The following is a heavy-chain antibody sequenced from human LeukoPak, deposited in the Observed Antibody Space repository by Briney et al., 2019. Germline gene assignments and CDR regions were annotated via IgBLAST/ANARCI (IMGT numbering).Heavy chain of an antibody. Sequence: PGESLRLSCAASGFTFSSYALNWVRQAPRKGLEWVSGISNNGVNRNYADSVKGRFTISRDNSKNTLYLQMNSLRAEDTAVYYCAKGEFGRGWPNWGQGTLVTVSS. CDR1: GFTFSSYA. J-gene: IGHJ4*02. CDR3: AKGEFGRGWPN. D-gene: IGHD6-19*01. V-gene: IGHV3-23*01. CDR2: ISNNGVNR.